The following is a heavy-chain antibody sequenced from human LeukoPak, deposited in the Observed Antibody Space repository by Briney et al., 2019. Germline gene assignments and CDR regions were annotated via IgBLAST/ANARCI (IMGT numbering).Heavy chain of an antibody. V-gene: IGHV3-11*04. CDR2: ISSSGSTI. D-gene: IGHD2-15*01. Sequence: GGSLRLSCAGSGFTFSDYYMSWIRQAPGKGLEWVSYISSSGSTIYYADSVKGRFTISRDNAKNSLYLQMNSLRAEDTAVYYCARETVVAATPYYYYYYMDVWGKGTTVTVSS. J-gene: IGHJ6*03. CDR1: GFTFSDYY. CDR3: ARETVVAATPYYYYYYMDV.